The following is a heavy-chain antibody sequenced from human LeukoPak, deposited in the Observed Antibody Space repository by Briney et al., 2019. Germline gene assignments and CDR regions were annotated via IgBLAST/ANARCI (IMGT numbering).Heavy chain of an antibody. J-gene: IGHJ5*02. Sequence: SETLSLTCAVYGGSFSSYYWSWIRQPPGKGLEWIGYIYYSGSTNYNPSLKSRVTISVDTSKNQFSLKLSSVTAADTAVYYCAREQNYYDSSGYPLYNWFDPWGQGTLVTVSS. CDR2: IYYSGST. CDR3: AREQNYYDSSGYPLYNWFDP. V-gene: IGHV4-59*01. CDR1: GGSFSSYY. D-gene: IGHD3-22*01.